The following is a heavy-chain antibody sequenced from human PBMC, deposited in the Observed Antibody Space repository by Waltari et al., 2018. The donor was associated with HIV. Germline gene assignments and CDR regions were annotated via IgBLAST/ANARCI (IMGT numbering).Heavy chain of an antibody. J-gene: IGHJ5*01. D-gene: IGHD3-10*01. CDR3: ARAMKQGKIGFRFDS. Sequence: GLLVEPVGGLVQPGGWLILSWVVSGSTLSSYRMTWVRQAPGKGLECVAHVRQDESEKYYADSVKGRFTITRDNVKNSLYLQMNDLRAEDTAVYYCARAMKQGKIGFRFDSWGQGTLVTVSS. CDR1: GSTLSSYR. V-gene: IGHV3-7*03. CDR2: VRQDESEK.